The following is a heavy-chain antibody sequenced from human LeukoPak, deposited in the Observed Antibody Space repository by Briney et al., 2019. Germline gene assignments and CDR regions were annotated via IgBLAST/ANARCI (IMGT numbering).Heavy chain of an antibody. CDR1: GFTFSSYW. CDR2: INSDGSDT. Sequence: PGGSLRLSCAASGFTFSSYWMHWVRQAPGKGLVWVSRINSDGSDTTYADSVKGRFTISRDNAKNTLYLQMNSLRAEDTAVYYCARDYYYGSGNYYSFDYWGQGTLVTVSS. D-gene: IGHD3-10*01. V-gene: IGHV3-74*01. CDR3: ARDYYYGSGNYYSFDY. J-gene: IGHJ4*02.